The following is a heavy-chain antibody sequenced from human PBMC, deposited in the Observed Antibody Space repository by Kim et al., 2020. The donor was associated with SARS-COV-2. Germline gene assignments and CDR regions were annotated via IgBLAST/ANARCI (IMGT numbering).Heavy chain of an antibody. CDR1: GFSFTRAW. V-gene: IGHV3-15*01. CDR3: TSSPYYFDY. J-gene: IGHJ4*02. Sequence: GGSLRLSCAASGFSFTRAWMTWVRQAPGKGLECIARISSNSDGGTADYAAHVSGRFTISRDDSKYMLYLQMNSLKTEDTAVYYYTSSPYYFDYWGQGTLV. CDR2: ISSNSDGGTA.